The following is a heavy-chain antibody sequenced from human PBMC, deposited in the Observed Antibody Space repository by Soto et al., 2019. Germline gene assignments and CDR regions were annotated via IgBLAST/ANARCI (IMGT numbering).Heavy chain of an antibody. V-gene: IGHV1-18*01. J-gene: IGHJ4*02. D-gene: IGHD2-2*01. CDR2: ISAYNGDT. Sequence: GSVKVSCKTSGYAFLRYGISWVRQAPGQGPEWMGWISAYNGDTRYAQNLQGRATMPPNTSTTTAFMKLRPLRSDDTAVYYCAKAESGDCRINSCANYFAYGGQGTLVTVSS. CDR3: AKAESGDCRINSCANYFAY. CDR1: GYAFLRYG.